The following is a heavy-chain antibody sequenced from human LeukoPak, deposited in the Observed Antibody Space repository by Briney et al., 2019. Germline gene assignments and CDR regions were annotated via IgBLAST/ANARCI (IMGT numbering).Heavy chain of an antibody. CDR3: ARVRRGSYVFDY. D-gene: IGHD1-26*01. Sequence: SETLSLTCTVSGYSITRDFYWGWIRQPPGKGLEWIGSISHSGNTYYYNPSLKSRVTISLDTSKNQFSLKLNSVTAADTAVYYCARVRRGSYVFDYWGQGTLVTVSS. CDR2: ISHSGNTY. V-gene: IGHV4-38-2*02. CDR1: GYSITRDFY. J-gene: IGHJ4*02.